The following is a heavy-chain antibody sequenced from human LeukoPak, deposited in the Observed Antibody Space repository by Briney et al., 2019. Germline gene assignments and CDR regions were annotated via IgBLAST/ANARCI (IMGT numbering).Heavy chain of an antibody. CDR2: IIPILGIA. D-gene: IGHD2-2*01. V-gene: IGHV1-69*04. CDR3: ASAIVVVPAARAPFDY. CDR1: GGTFSSYA. J-gene: IGHJ4*02. Sequence: ASVKVSCKASGGTFSSYAISWVRQAPGQGLEWMGRIIPILGIANYAQKFQGRVTITADKSTSTAYMELSSLRSEDTAVYYCASAIVVVPAARAPFDYWGQGTLVTVSS.